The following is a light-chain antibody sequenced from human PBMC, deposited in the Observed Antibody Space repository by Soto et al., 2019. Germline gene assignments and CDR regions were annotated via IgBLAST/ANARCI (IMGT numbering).Light chain of an antibody. Sequence: EIVLTQSPGTLSLSPGERATHSCRAIQSVSSSYLAWYQQKPGQAPRLLIYGASSRATGIPDRFSGSGSGTDFTLTISRLEPEDFAVYYCQQYGSSTGTFGQGTKV. CDR2: GAS. CDR3: QQYGSSTGT. CDR1: QSVSSSY. V-gene: IGKV3-20*01. J-gene: IGKJ1*01.